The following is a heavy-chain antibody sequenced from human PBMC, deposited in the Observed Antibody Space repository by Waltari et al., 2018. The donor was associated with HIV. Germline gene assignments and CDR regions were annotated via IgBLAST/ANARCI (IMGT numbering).Heavy chain of an antibody. D-gene: IGHD6-13*01. V-gene: IGHV3-30*02. Sequence: RDNSKNTLYLQMNSLRAEDTAVYYCAKGSAPGNFDYWGQGTLVTVSS. J-gene: IGHJ4*02. CDR3: AKGSAPGNFDY.